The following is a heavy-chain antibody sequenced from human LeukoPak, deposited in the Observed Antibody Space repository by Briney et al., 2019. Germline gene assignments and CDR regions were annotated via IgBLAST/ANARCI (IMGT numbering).Heavy chain of an antibody. D-gene: IGHD5-18*01. Sequence: GGSLRLSCAASGFTFDDYAMHWVQQAPGKGLEWVSGISWNSGSIGYADSVKGRFTISRDNAKNSLYLQMNSLRAEDTALYYCAKAYSYGRTSYYFDYWGQGTLVTVSS. CDR2: ISWNSGSI. J-gene: IGHJ4*02. CDR1: GFTFDDYA. V-gene: IGHV3-9*01. CDR3: AKAYSYGRTSYYFDY.